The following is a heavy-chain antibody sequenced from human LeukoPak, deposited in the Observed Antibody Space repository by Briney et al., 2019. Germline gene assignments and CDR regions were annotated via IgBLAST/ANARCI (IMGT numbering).Heavy chain of an antibody. V-gene: IGHV1-18*01. CDR1: GYTFTSYG. CDR3: ARDNDYVWGSYPGKFDY. D-gene: IGHD3-16*01. CDR2: ISAYNGNT. J-gene: IGHJ4*02. Sequence: ASVKVSCKASGYTFTSYGISWVRQAPGQGLEWMGWISAYNGNTNYAQKLQGRVTMTTDTSTSTAYMELRSLRSDDTAVYYCARDNDYVWGSYPGKFDYWGQGTLVTVSS.